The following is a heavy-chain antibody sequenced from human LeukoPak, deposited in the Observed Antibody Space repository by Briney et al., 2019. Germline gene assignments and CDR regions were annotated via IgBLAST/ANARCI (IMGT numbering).Heavy chain of an antibody. CDR1: SFTSSSYV. J-gene: IGHJ6*03. CDR3: AKCSGWFVRGKDYYYYYMDV. D-gene: IGHD6-19*01. Sequence: GGSLRLSCGASSFTSSSYVMSWVRQAPGKGLEWVSTVSTTGGSTYYADSVKGRFTISRDNSKDTLYLQMNSLRAEDTAVYYCAKCSGWFVRGKDYYYYYMDVWGKGTTVTVSS. CDR2: VSTTGGST. V-gene: IGHV3-23*01.